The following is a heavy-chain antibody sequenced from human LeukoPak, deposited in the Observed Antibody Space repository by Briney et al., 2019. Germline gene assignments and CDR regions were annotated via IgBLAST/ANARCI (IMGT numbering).Heavy chain of an antibody. CDR3: TRAKGGYSSGWYWFDP. CDR2: IRSKAYGGTT. V-gene: IGHV3-49*04. J-gene: IGHJ5*02. D-gene: IGHD6-19*01. CDR1: GFTFGDYA. Sequence: GRSLTLSCTPSGFTFGDYAMSWDPQAPGKALEWVGFIRSKAYGGTTEYAASVKGRFTISRDDSKSIAYLQMNSLKTEDTAVYYCTRAKGGYSSGWYWFDPWGQGTLVTVSS.